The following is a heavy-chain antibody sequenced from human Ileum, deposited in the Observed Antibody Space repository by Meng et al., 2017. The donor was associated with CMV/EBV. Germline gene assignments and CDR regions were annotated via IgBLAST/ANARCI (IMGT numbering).Heavy chain of an antibody. Sequence: LSCAASGFTVSANYMSWVRQAPGKGLEWVSLIYSGGTTYYADSVKGRFTISRDNSKNTLYLQMNSLRAEDTAVYYCARAGDGGNDYWGQGTLVTVSS. V-gene: IGHV3-53*01. CDR1: GFTVSANY. D-gene: IGHD4-23*01. CDR3: ARAGDGGNDY. J-gene: IGHJ4*02. CDR2: IYSGGTT.